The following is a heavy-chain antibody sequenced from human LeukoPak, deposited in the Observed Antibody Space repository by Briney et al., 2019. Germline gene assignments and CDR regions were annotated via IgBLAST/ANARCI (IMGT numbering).Heavy chain of an antibody. J-gene: IGHJ6*02. CDR2: NSRSGRDA. D-gene: IGHD3-10*01. V-gene: IGHV3-23*01. CDR3: AKGEGYYGSGSQHIYIYYYGMDV. CDR1: GFTFSNYG. Sequence: GGSLRLSCAAPGFTFSNYGMRWVRQAPGKGVEWVSANSRSGRDAYYADSVKVRFTISRYNSKTPLHLQMNSLRAEDTAVYYCAKGEGYYGSGSQHIYIYYYGMDVCGQRTAVSVSS.